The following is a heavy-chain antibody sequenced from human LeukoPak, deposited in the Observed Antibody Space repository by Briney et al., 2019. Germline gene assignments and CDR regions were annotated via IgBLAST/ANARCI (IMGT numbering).Heavy chain of an antibody. CDR2: ISAYNGNT. CDR1: GYTFTSYG. Sequence: ASVKVSCKASGYTFTSYGISWVRQAPGQGLEWMGWISAYNGNTNYAQKLQGRVTMTTDTSTSTAYMELRSLRSDDTAVYYCARWGFAAVAGHDGLHYWVQGTLVTVSS. V-gene: IGHV1-18*01. J-gene: IGHJ4*02. D-gene: IGHD6-19*01. CDR3: ARWGFAAVAGHDGLHY.